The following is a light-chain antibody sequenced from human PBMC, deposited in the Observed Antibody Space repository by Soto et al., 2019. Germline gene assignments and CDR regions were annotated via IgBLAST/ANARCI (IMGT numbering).Light chain of an antibody. CDR1: QSISSHY. V-gene: IGKV3-20*01. J-gene: IGKJ1*01. CDR2: GAF. CDR3: QQYGTAPWT. Sequence: EIVLTQSPGTLSLSPGERATLSCRASQSISSHYLSWYQQKPGQAPRILIYGAFSRAVGIPDNVCGSGSGTDFTLTIYRLEPEDFEVYYCQQYGTAPWTFGQGTKVEIK.